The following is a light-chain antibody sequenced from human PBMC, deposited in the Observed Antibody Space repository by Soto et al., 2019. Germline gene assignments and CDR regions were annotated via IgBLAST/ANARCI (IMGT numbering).Light chain of an antibody. V-gene: IGKV1-5*03. CDR3: QHYNRYSPYT. J-gene: IGKJ2*01. CDR2: TAS. Sequence: DIQMTQFPSTLSASIGDRVTITCRASQSISTWLAWYQQKEGKAPKLLIYTASSLETGVPPRFNGSGSGTEFTLTIISLQPDDFATYFCQHYNRYSPYTFGQGTRLEIK. CDR1: QSISTW.